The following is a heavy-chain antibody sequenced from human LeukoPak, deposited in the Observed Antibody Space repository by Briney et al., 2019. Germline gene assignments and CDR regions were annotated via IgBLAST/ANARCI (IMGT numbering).Heavy chain of an antibody. CDR1: GYSFTSYW. CDR2: IDPSDSYT. Sequence: GESLKISCKGSGYSFTSYWISWVRQMPGKGLEWMGRIDPSDSYTNYSPSFQGHVTISADKSISTAYLQWSSLKASDTAMYYCARFPLSDGSGYYYVEESFDYWGQGTLVTVSS. J-gene: IGHJ4*02. D-gene: IGHD3-22*01. CDR3: ARFPLSDGSGYYYVEESFDY. V-gene: IGHV5-10-1*01.